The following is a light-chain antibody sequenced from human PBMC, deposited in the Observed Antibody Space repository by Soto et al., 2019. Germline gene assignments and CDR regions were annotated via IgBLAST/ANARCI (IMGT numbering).Light chain of an antibody. CDR3: SSYTSSSTQV. Sequence: QSALTQPASVSGSPGQSITISCTGTSSDVGGYNYVSWYQQHPGKAPKLMIYDVSNRPSGLSNRFSGSKSGNTASLTISGLQAEDEADYYCSSYTSSSTQVFGGGTKVTVL. J-gene: IGLJ2*01. CDR1: SSDVGGYNY. V-gene: IGLV2-14*01. CDR2: DVS.